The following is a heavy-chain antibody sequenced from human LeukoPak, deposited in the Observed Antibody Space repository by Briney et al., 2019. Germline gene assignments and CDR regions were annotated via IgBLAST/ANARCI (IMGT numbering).Heavy chain of an antibody. CDR3: ARDRSVGVVIINHYFDY. D-gene: IGHD3-3*01. V-gene: IGHV4-30-2*01. J-gene: IGHJ4*02. Sequence: PSETLSLTCTVSGGSISSGGYYWSWIRQPPGKGLEWIGYIYHSGSTYYNPSLKSRVTISVDRSKNQFSLKLSSVTAADTAVYYCARDRSVGVVIINHYFDYWGQGTLVTVSS. CDR2: IYHSGST. CDR1: GGSISSGGYY.